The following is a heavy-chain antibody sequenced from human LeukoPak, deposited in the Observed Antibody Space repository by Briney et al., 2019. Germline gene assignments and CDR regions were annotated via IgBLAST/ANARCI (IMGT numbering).Heavy chain of an antibody. CDR1: GFTVSTNY. D-gene: IGHD6-19*01. CDR3: ARVRSDSSGWYELDY. Sequence: GGSLRLSCAASGFTVSTNYMSWVRQVSGEGLEFVSLTSIGGTTDYADSVKGRFTISSDNSKNTLYLQMNSLRAEDTAVYYCARVRSDSSGWYELDYWGQGTLVTVSS. CDR2: TSIGGTT. J-gene: IGHJ4*02. V-gene: IGHV3-53*01.